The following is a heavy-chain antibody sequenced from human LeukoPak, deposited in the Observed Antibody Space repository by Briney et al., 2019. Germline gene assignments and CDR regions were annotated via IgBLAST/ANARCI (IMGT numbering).Heavy chain of an antibody. Sequence: GGSLRLSCAASGFTFSSYGMHWVRQAPGKGREGVAVIWYDGSNKYYADSVKGGFTIPRDNSKNTLYVQMNSLRAEDTAVYYCARSRDYYYDSSGYFGNAFDIWGQGTMVTVSS. J-gene: IGHJ3*02. CDR2: IWYDGSNK. D-gene: IGHD3-22*01. CDR1: GFTFSSYG. V-gene: IGHV3-33*01. CDR3: ARSRDYYYDSSGYFGNAFDI.